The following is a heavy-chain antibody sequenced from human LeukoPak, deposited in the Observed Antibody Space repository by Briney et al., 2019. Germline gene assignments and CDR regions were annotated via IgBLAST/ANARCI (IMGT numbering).Heavy chain of an antibody. V-gene: IGHV3-23*01. CDR1: GFTFSSDS. D-gene: IGHD2-2*01. CDR2: ISHSGVST. CDR3: AKDSFSST. J-gene: IGHJ4*02. Sequence: GGSLRLSCAASGFTFSSDSMTWVRQAPGKGLEWVSTISHSGVSTFYADPVRGRFTISRDNSKNTLYLHMNSLSAGDTAIYYCAKDSFSSTWGQGTLVTVSS.